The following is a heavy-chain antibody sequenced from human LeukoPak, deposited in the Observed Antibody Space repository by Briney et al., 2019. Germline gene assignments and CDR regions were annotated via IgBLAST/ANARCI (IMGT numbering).Heavy chain of an antibody. CDR2: IYHSGST. CDR1: GGSISSSSYY. CDR3: ARLRSNYYQSTGYFDN. Sequence: SETLSLTCVVSGGSISSSSYYWAWIRPPPGKGLEWLGSIYHSGSTYYSPSLKSRLTMSVDTSKNQFSLKLSSLTAADTAVYYCARLRSNYYQSTGYFDNWGQGTLVTVSS. D-gene: IGHD3-22*01. J-gene: IGHJ4*02. V-gene: IGHV4-39*01.